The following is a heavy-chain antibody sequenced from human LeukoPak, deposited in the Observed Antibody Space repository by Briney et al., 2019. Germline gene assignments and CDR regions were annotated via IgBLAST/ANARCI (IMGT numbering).Heavy chain of an antibody. CDR1: GYTFTTFG. J-gene: IGHJ3*01. V-gene: IGHV1-18*01. CDR3: ARGRLPADAFDV. CDR2: ISTYNSNI. D-gene: IGHD2-2*01. Sequence: GASVKLSCKASGYTFTTFGFTWVRQAPGQGLEWLGWISTYNSNINYAQNFQDRLTLTTDTSTNTAYMELSSLRFDDTAIYYCARGRLPADAFDVWGQGALFTVSS.